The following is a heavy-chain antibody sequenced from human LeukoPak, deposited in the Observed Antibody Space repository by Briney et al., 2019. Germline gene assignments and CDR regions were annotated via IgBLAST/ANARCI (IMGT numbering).Heavy chain of an antibody. D-gene: IGHD2-15*01. V-gene: IGHV3-33*06. J-gene: IGHJ6*03. CDR1: GFTFSNYG. CDR3: AKTNSAANYYSNYMDV. Sequence: PGGSLPHSCAASGFTFSNYGMHWVRQAPGKGPEWVAVIWYDGDRKFYADSVKGRFTMSRDNSKNTLYLEMNSLGVDDTAVYYCAKTNSAANYYSNYMDVWGKGSTVTVSS. CDR2: IWYDGDRK.